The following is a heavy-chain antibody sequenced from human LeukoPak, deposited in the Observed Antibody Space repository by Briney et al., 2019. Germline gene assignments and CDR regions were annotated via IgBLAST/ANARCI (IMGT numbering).Heavy chain of an antibody. CDR2: IYTSGST. Sequence: SETLSLTCSVSDDSITMYYWTWIRQPAGKGLEWIGRIYTSGSTNYNPSLKSRVTISVDTSKNQFSLNLSSVTAADTAVYYCARRPRGVIIKTWFDSWGQGTLVTVSS. CDR3: ARRPRGVIIKTWFDS. D-gene: IGHD3-10*01. J-gene: IGHJ5*01. V-gene: IGHV4-4*07. CDR1: DDSITMYY.